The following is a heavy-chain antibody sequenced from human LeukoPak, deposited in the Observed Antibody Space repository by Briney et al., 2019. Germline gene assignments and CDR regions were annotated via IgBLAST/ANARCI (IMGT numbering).Heavy chain of an antibody. J-gene: IGHJ5*02. CDR3: ARVTPDCSSTSCYWGGDANWFDP. V-gene: IGHV4-30-2*06. CDR1: GGYISSGGYS. CDR2: IYHSGST. Sequence: TSETLSLTCAVSGGYISSGGYSWSWIRQSPGKGLEWIGYIYHSGSTYYNPSLKSRVTISVDRSKNQFSLKLSSVSAADTAVYYCARVTPDCSSTSCYWGGDANWFDPWGQGTLVTVSS. D-gene: IGHD2-2*01.